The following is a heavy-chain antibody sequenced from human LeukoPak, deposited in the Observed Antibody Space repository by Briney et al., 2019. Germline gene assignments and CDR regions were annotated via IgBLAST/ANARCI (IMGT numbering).Heavy chain of an antibody. V-gene: IGHV3-23*01. J-gene: IGHJ4*02. CDR2: ISGSGGST. Sequence: GGSLRLSCAASGFTFSSYTMNWVRQAPGKGLEWVSAISGSGGSTYYADSVKGRFTISRDNSKNTLYLQMNSLRAEDTAVYYCAKDDSSGDFDYWGQGTLVTVSS. D-gene: IGHD6-19*01. CDR1: GFTFSSYT. CDR3: AKDDSSGDFDY.